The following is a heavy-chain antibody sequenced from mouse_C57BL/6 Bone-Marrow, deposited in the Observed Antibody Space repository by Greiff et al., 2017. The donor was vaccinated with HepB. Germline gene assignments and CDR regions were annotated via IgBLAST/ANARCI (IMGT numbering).Heavy chain of an antibody. CDR1: GYTFTDYE. CDR2: IDPETGGT. Sequence: VQLQQSGAELVRPGASVTLSCKASGYTFTDYEMHWVKQTPVHGLEWIGAIDPETGGTAYNQKFKGKAILTADKSSSTAYMELRSLTSEDSAVYYSTSSPANYYDEDYWGQGTTLTVSS. V-gene: IGHV1-15*01. J-gene: IGHJ2*01. D-gene: IGHD1-1*01. CDR3: TSSPANYYDEDY.